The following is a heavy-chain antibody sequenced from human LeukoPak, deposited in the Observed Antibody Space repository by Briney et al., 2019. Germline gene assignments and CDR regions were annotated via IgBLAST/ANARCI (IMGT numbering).Heavy chain of an antibody. D-gene: IGHD6-19*01. Sequence: GGSLRLSCAASGFTFSTYTIHWVRQVPGKGLMWVSRINNDGRDTTYADSVKGRFTISRDNSKNTLYLQMNSLRAEDTAVYYCARRSGIAVAGAFDYWGQGTLVTVSS. V-gene: IGHV3-74*01. CDR1: GFTFSTYT. J-gene: IGHJ4*02. CDR3: ARRSGIAVAGAFDY. CDR2: INNDGRDT.